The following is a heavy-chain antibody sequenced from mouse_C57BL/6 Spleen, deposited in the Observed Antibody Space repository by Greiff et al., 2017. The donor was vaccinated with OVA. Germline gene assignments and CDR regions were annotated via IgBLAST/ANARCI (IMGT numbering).Heavy chain of an antibody. CDR2: INYDGSST. D-gene: IGHD2-10*01. CDR1: GFTFSDYY. V-gene: IGHV5-16*01. J-gene: IGHJ2*01. CDR3: AREALPSRYCDY. Sequence: EVKLMESEGGLVQPGSSMKLSCTASGFTFSDYYMAWVRQVPEKGLEWVANINYDGSSTYYLDSLKSRFIISRDNAKNILYLQMSSLKSEDTATYYCAREALPSRYCDYWGQGTTLTVSS.